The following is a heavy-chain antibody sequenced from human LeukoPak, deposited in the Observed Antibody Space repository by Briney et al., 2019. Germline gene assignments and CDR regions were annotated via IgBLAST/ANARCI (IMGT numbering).Heavy chain of an antibody. J-gene: IGHJ4*02. V-gene: IGHV3-23*01. CDR1: GFTFSSYA. CDR3: ARASQLGIDYFDY. Sequence: PGGSLRLSCAASGFTFSSYAMSWVRQAPGKGLEWVSAISGSGGSTYYADSVKGRFTISRDNSKNTLYLQMNSLRAEDTAVYYCARASQLGIDYFDYWGQGTLVTVSS. CDR2: ISGSGGST. D-gene: IGHD7-27*01.